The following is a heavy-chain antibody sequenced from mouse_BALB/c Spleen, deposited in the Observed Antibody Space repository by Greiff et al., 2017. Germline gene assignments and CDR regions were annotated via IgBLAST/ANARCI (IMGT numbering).Heavy chain of an antibody. CDR2: INPNNGGT. Sequence: VQLKESGPELVKPGASVKISCKTSGYTFTEYTMHWVKQSHGKSLEWIGGINPNNGGTSYNQKFKGKATLTVDKSSSTAYMELRSLTSEDSAVYYCARVGNYGSRNWYFDVWGAGTTVTVSS. J-gene: IGHJ1*01. D-gene: IGHD1-1*01. V-gene: IGHV1-18*01. CDR3: ARVGNYGSRNWYFDV. CDR1: GYTFTEYT.